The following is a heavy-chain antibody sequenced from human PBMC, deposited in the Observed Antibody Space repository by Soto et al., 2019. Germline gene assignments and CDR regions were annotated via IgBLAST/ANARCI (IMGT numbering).Heavy chain of an antibody. J-gene: IGHJ4*02. CDR1: GGSISSYY. Sequence: SETLSLTCTVSGGSISSYYWSWIRQPAGKGLEWIGRIYTSGSTNYNPSLKSRVTMSVDTSKNQFSLKLSSVTAADTAVYYCAREKLTYYYDSSGYLWFDYWGQGTLVTVSS. CDR2: IYTSGST. D-gene: IGHD3-22*01. V-gene: IGHV4-4*07. CDR3: AREKLTYYYDSSGYLWFDY.